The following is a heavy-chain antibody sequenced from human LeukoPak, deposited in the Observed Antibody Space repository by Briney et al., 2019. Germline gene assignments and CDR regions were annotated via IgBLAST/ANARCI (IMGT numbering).Heavy chain of an antibody. CDR3: ARRQVRRNWFDP. Sequence: SETLSLTCAVYGGSFSGYYWSWIRQPPGKGLEWIGEINHSGSTNYNPSLKSRVTISVDTSKNQYSLKLSSVTAADTAVYYCARRQVRRNWFDPWGQGTLVTVSS. V-gene: IGHV4-34*01. J-gene: IGHJ5*02. CDR1: GGSFSGYY. CDR2: INHSGST.